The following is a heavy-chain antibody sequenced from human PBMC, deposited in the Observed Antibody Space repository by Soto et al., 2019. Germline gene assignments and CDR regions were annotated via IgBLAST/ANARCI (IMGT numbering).Heavy chain of an antibody. CDR2: INPNSGGT. CDR3: ARDSYYDILTGYSRNAFDI. D-gene: IGHD3-9*01. CDR1: GYTFTGHY. J-gene: IGHJ3*02. V-gene: IGHV1-2*02. Sequence: QVQLVQSGAEVKKPGASVKVSCKASGYTFTGHYIHWVRQAPGQGLEWMGWINPNSGGTNFAQKFQGRVTMTSDTSIRTAYMELSRLRSDDTAVYYCARDSYYDILTGYSRNAFDIWGQGTMVTVFS.